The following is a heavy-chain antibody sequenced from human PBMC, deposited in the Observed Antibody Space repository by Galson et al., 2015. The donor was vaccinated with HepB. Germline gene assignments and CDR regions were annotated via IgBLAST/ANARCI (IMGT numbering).Heavy chain of an antibody. Sequence: SLRLSCAASGFTFSGYGMHWVRQAPGKGLEWVAVISYDGSDKYYAESVKGRFTISRDSSKNTLYLQMNSLRFEDTAVYYCAKEPLKGGFDYWGQGTLVTVSS. CDR1: GFTFSGYG. V-gene: IGHV3-30*18. D-gene: IGHD3-16*01. CDR3: AKEPLKGGFDY. J-gene: IGHJ4*02. CDR2: ISYDGSDK.